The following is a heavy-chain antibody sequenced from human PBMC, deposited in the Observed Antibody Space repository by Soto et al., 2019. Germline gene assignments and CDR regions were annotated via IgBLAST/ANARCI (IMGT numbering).Heavy chain of an antibody. V-gene: IGHV1-18*04. D-gene: IGHD2-21*01. CDR3: ARDGDSSYSRGDYYYGMDV. CDR2: ISAYNGNT. CDR1: GYTFTSYG. Sequence: GASVKVSCKASGYTFTSYGISWVRQAPGQGLEWMGWISAYNGNTNYAQKLQGRVTMTTDTSTSTAYMELRSLRSDDTAVYYCARDGDSSYSRGDYYYGMDVWGQGTTVTVSS. J-gene: IGHJ6*02.